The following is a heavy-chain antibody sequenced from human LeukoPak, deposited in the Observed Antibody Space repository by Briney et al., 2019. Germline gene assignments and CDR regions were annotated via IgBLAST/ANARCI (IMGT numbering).Heavy chain of an antibody. CDR1: GYTFTSYG. J-gene: IGHJ4*02. Sequence: SCKASGYTFTSYGISWVRQAPGKGLEWVANIKQDGSEKYYVDSVKGRFTISRDNAKNSLYLQMNSLRAEDTAVYYCASDGYYWGQGTLVTVSS. D-gene: IGHD3-10*01. CDR2: IKQDGSEK. V-gene: IGHV3-7*01. CDR3: ASDGYY.